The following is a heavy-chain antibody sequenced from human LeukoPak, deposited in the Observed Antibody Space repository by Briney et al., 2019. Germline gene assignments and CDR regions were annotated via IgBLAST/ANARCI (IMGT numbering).Heavy chain of an antibody. D-gene: IGHD6-13*01. J-gene: IGHJ4*02. CDR2: INHSGST. Sequence: PSETLSLTCAVYGGSFSGYYWSWIRQPPGKGLEWIGEINHSGSTNYNPSLKSRVTISVDTSKNQFSLKLSSVTAADTAVYYCARGRVRAAPQRDYIDYWGQGTLVTVSS. CDR1: GGSFSGYY. V-gene: IGHV4-34*01. CDR3: ARGRVRAAPQRDYIDY.